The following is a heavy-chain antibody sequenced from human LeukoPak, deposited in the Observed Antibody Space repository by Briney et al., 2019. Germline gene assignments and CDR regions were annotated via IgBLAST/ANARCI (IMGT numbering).Heavy chain of an antibody. CDR2: ISAYNGNT. CDR1: GYTFTSYG. J-gene: IGHJ6*03. V-gene: IGHV1-18*01. D-gene: IGHD2-2*01. CDR3: ARVCCSSTSWDGYMDV. Sequence: GASVKVSCKASGYTFTSYGISWVRQAPGQGLEWMGWISAYNGNTNYAQKLQGRVTMTTDTSTSTAYMELRSLRSDDTAVYYCARVCCSSTSWDGYMDVWGKGTTVTVSS.